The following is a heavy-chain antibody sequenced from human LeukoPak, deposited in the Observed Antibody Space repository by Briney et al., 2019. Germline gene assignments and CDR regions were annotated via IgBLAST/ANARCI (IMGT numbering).Heavy chain of an antibody. Sequence: PWASVKVSCKASGYTFTGYYMHWVRQAPGQGLEWMGWINPNSGGTNYAQKFQGRVTMTRDTSISTAYMELSRLRSDDTAVYYCARDTYYDSSGYDYWGQGTLVTVSS. D-gene: IGHD3-22*01. CDR2: INPNSGGT. V-gene: IGHV1-2*02. CDR3: ARDTYYDSSGYDY. J-gene: IGHJ4*02. CDR1: GYTFTGYY.